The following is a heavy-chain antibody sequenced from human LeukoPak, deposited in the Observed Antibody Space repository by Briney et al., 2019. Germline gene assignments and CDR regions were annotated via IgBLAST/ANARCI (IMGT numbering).Heavy chain of an antibody. CDR3: AKGYSYGSAYYYYGMDV. J-gene: IGHJ6*02. CDR2: ISYDGSNK. V-gene: IGHV3-30*18. D-gene: IGHD5-18*01. Sequence: PGGSLRLSCAASGFTFNTYAMNWVRQAPGKGLEWVAVISYDGSNKYDADSVKGRFTISRDNSKNTLYLQMNSLRAEDTAVYYCAKGYSYGSAYYYYGMDVWGQGTTVTVSS. CDR1: GFTFNTYA.